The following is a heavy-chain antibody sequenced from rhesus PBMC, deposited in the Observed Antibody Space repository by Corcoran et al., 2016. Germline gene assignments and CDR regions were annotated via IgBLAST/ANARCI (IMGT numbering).Heavy chain of an antibody. J-gene: IGHJ2*01. D-gene: IGHD4-35*01. V-gene: IGHV1-198*02. Sequence: QVQLVQSGAEVKKPGASVKVSCKASGFTFGSYAISWVRQAPGPGLGWMGVIIPLVGITNYAEKFQGRVTITADTSTSTAYMELSSLRSEDTAVYYCASPRRPKTTVTTVIYWYFDLWGPGTPITISS. CDR2: IIPLVGIT. CDR1: GFTFGSYA. CDR3: ASPRRPKTTVTTVIYWYFDL.